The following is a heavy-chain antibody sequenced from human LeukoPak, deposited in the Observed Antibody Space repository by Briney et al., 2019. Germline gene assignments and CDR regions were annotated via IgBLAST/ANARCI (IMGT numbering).Heavy chain of an antibody. CDR3: AREIGYCSSTSCYAGAFFDY. CDR2: INPNSGGT. Sequence: GASVKVSCKASGYTFTGFYMHWVRQAPGQGLEWMGWINPNSGGTNYAQKFQGRVTMTRDTSISTAYMELSRLRSDDTAVYYCAREIGYCSSTSCYAGAFFDYWGQGTLVTVSS. V-gene: IGHV1-2*02. D-gene: IGHD2-2*01. CDR1: GYTFTGFY. J-gene: IGHJ4*02.